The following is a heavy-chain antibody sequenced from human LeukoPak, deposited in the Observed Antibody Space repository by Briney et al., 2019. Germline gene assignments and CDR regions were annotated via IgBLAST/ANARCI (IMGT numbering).Heavy chain of an antibody. V-gene: IGHV3-15*07. CDR1: GFTFSNAW. J-gene: IGHJ5*02. Sequence: GGSLRLSCATSGFTFSNAWMNWVRQAPGKGLEWVSRIRSNFDGGTIDYAAPVKGRFALSRDDSKNTLYLQMNSLQTEDTAVYYCATDFYDTTWGQGTLVTVSS. D-gene: IGHD3-22*01. CDR3: ATDFYDTT. CDR2: IRSNFDGGTI.